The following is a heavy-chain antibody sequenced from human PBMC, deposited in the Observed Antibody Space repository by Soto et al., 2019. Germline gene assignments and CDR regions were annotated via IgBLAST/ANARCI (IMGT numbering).Heavy chain of an antibody. Sequence: GGSLRLSCAASGFTFTNYWMSWVRQAPGKGLEWEANIKQDGSEKYYADSAKGRFIISRDNAKTSLYLQMNSLRAEDTAVYYCARDMGVFWSGYPEGGFDYWGQGTPVTVSS. CDR3: ARDMGVFWSGYPEGGFDY. V-gene: IGHV3-7*01. CDR1: GFTFTNYW. D-gene: IGHD3-3*01. CDR2: IKQDGSEK. J-gene: IGHJ4*02.